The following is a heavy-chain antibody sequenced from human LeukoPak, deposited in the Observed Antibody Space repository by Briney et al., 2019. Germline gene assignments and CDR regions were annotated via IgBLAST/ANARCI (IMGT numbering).Heavy chain of an antibody. D-gene: IGHD6-19*01. Sequence: PSETLSLTCTVSGGSISSGGYYWCWIRQPPGKGLEWIGYIYHSGSTYYNPSLRSRVTISVDRSKNQFSLKLSSVTAADTAVYYCARGRRRDPSSGWSYGMDVWGQGPRSPSP. J-gene: IGHJ6*02. V-gene: IGHV4-30-2*01. CDR1: GGSISSGGYY. CDR3: ARGRRRDPSSGWSYGMDV. CDR2: IYHSGST.